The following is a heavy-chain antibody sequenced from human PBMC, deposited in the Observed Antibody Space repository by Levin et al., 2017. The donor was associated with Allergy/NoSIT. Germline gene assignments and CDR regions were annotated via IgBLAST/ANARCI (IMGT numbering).Heavy chain of an antibody. D-gene: IGHD6-13*01. CDR3: ARVRGGAAAAAFDY. V-gene: IGHV3-21*01. CDR1: GFTFSSYS. CDR2: ISSSSSYI. Sequence: PGESLKISCAASGFTFSSYSMNWVRQAPGKGLEWVSSISSSSSYIYYADSVKGRFTISRDNTKNSLYLQMNSLRAEDTAVYYCARVRGGAAAAAFDYWGQGTLVTVSS. J-gene: IGHJ4*02.